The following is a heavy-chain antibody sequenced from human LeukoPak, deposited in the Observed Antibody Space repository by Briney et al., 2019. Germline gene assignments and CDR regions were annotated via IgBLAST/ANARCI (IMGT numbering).Heavy chain of an antibody. J-gene: IGHJ4*02. D-gene: IGHD5-18*01. Sequence: GGSLRLSCAASGFTFSSYGIHWVRQAPGKGLEWVAIISYDGSYKYYADSVKGRFTISRDNSKNTLYLQMNTLRAEDTAVYFCAKDFGYNSGFFDHWGQGTLVTVSS. CDR2: ISYDGSYK. CDR3: AKDFGYNSGFFDH. V-gene: IGHV3-30*18. CDR1: GFTFSSYG.